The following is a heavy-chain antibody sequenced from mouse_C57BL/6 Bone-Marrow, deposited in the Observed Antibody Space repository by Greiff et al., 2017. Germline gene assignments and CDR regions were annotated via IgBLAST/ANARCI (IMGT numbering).Heavy chain of an antibody. CDR1: GYTFTSYW. Sequence: VQLQQPGAELVKPGASVKVSCKASGYTFTSYWMHWVKQRPGQGLEWIGRIHPFDSDTNYNQKFKGKATLTVDKSSSTAYMQLSSLTSEDSAVYYCAITPPTTVPFGYWGQGTLVTVSA. V-gene: IGHV1-74*01. CDR2: IHPFDSDT. CDR3: AITPPTTVPFGY. D-gene: IGHD1-1*01. J-gene: IGHJ3*01.